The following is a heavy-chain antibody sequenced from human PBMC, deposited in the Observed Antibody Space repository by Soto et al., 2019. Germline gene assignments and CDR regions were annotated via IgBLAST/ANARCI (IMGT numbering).Heavy chain of an antibody. CDR1: GDSISSHY. CDR2: IYHGVST. J-gene: IGHJ4*02. CDR3: ARGPPLGY. V-gene: IGHV4-30-2*01. Sequence: SETLSLTCSVSGDSISSHYWSWIRQPPGKGLECIGYIYHGVSTYYNPSLKSRVTISVDRSKNQFSLKLSSVTAADTAVYYCARGPPLGYWGQGTLVTVSS.